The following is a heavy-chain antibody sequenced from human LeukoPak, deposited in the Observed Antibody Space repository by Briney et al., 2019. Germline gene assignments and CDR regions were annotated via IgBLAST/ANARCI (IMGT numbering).Heavy chain of an antibody. Sequence: EASVKVSCKTSESTFSGYYMHWVRQAPGQGLEWMGWINYNSGGTNYAQKFQGRFTMTRDTSINTVYMGLSGLTPDDTALYFCARDNRWSFDYWGQGTLVTVSS. J-gene: IGHJ4*02. CDR3: ARDNRWSFDY. V-gene: IGHV1-2*02. D-gene: IGHD5-24*01. CDR2: INYNSGGT. CDR1: ESTFSGYY.